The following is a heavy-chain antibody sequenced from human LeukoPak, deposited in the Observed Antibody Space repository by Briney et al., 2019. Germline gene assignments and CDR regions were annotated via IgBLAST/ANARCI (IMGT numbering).Heavy chain of an antibody. Sequence: SETLSLTCTVSGGSISSYYWSWIRQPPGKGLEWIGYIYYSGSTNYNPSVKSRVTMSVDTSKKQFFLNLSSLTAADTAVYYCARGGTAVVTPYAFDIWGQGTMVTVSS. V-gene: IGHV4-59*01. J-gene: IGHJ3*02. CDR1: GGSISSYY. CDR2: IYYSGST. D-gene: IGHD4-23*01. CDR3: ARGGTAVVTPYAFDI.